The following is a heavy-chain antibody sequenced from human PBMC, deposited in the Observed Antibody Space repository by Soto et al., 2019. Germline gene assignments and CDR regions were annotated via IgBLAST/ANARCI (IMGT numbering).Heavy chain of an antibody. V-gene: IGHV3-15*01. D-gene: IGHD3-22*01. CDR2: IKSKTDGGTT. CDR3: TTTYYYDSSGYPSFDY. J-gene: IGHJ4*02. Sequence: EVQLVESGGGLVKPGGSLRLSCAASGFTFSNPWMSWVRQAPGKGLEWVGRIKSKTDGGTTDYAAPVKGRFTISRDDSKNTLYLQMNSLKTEDTAVYYCTTTYYYDSSGYPSFDYWGQGTLVTVSS. CDR1: GFTFSNPW.